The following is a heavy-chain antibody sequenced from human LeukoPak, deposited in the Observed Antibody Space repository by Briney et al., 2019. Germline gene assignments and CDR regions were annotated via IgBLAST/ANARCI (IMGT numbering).Heavy chain of an antibody. V-gene: IGHV3-30*04. Sequence: GRSLRLSCAASGFTFSSYAMHWVRQAPGKGLEWVAFISYDGSNKYFPDSAKGRFTISRDNSKNTLHLKMNSLRVEDTAVYYCAKGDGTDFWSGALVGDDWGQGTLVTVS. CDR2: ISYDGSNK. D-gene: IGHD3-3*01. CDR3: AKGDGTDFWSGALVGDD. CDR1: GFTFSSYA. J-gene: IGHJ4*02.